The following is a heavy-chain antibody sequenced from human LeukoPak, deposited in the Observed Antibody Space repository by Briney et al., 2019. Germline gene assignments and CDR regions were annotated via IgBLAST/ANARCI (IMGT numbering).Heavy chain of an antibody. CDR1: GGSIRSSSYY. J-gene: IGHJ4*02. D-gene: IGHD3-22*01. CDR2: INYSGST. CDR3: ARHAGSYYTYNFDY. Sequence: SETLSLTCTVSGGSIRSSSYYWGWIRQPPGKGLEWIGRINYSGSTNYKPSISSRVTISVDTSKNQFSLTLSSVTAADTAVYYCARHAGSYYTYNFDYWGQGTLVTVSS. V-gene: IGHV4-39*01.